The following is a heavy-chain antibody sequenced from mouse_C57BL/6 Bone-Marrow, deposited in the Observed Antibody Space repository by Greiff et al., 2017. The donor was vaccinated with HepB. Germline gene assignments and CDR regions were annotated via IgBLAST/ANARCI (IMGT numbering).Heavy chain of an antibody. D-gene: IGHD1-1*01. Sequence: EVMLVESGGGLVKPGGSLKLSCAASGFTFSSYAMSWVRQTPEKRLEWVATISDGGSYTYYPDNVKGRFTISRDNAKNNLYLQMSQLKSEDTAMYYCARDYYGSSCFAYWGQGTLVTVTA. CDR1: GFTFSSYA. CDR2: ISDGGSYT. CDR3: ARDYYGSSCFAY. V-gene: IGHV5-4*01. J-gene: IGHJ3*01.